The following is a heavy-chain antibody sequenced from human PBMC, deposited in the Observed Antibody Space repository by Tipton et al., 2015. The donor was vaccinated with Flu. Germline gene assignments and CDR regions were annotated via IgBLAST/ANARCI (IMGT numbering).Heavy chain of an antibody. CDR2: ISDSGSTI. J-gene: IGHJ6*02. CDR3: ARVGFVYRSGWNHYYGMDV. Sequence: QVQLVQSGGGLVKPGGSLRLSCAASGFIFRDYYMSWIRQAPGKGLEWVSYISDSGSTIYYADSVKGRFTISRDNAKNSLYLQMNSLRADDTAVYYCARVGFVYRSGWNHYYGMDVWGQGTTVTVS. CDR1: GFIFRDYY. D-gene: IGHD6-25*01. V-gene: IGHV3-11*01.